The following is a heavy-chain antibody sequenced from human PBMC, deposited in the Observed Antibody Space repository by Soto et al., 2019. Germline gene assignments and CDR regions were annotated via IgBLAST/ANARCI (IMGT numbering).Heavy chain of an antibody. D-gene: IGHD5-18*01. Sequence: GASVKVSCKASGYTLKNYDLSWIRQAPGQGLEWMGWVTGYNGKTKYADKFHGRLTVTTDTSANTVYMELRSLRSDDTAVYYCASSLLVGYGLEGESDWGQGTLVTVSS. CDR2: VTGYNGKT. CDR1: GYTLKNYD. V-gene: IGHV1-18*01. CDR3: ASSLLVGYGLEGESD. J-gene: IGHJ4*02.